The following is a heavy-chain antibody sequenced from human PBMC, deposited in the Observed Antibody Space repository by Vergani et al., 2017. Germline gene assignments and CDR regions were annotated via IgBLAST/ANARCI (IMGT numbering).Heavy chain of an antibody. CDR3: ARSEGYSGYDDAFDY. J-gene: IGHJ4*02. CDR1: GDTFSSYA. CDR2: ILPLFPTT. V-gene: IGHV1-69*01. D-gene: IGHD5-12*01. Sequence: QVQLVQSGAEMKKPGSSVKVSCKATGDTFSSYAINWVRQAPGQGLEWMGGILPLFPTTNYAQKFQGRVTITADESTSTAYMELSSLRSEDTAVYYCARSEGYSGYDDAFDYWGQGTLVTVSS.